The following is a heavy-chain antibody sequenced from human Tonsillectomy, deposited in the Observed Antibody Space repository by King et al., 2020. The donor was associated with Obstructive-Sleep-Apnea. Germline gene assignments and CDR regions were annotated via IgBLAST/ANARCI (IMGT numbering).Heavy chain of an antibody. D-gene: IGHD3/OR15-3a*01. V-gene: IGHV3-66*01. CDR3: ASAPFIWTNYDQSWYFDL. Sequence: VQLVESGGGLVQPGGSLRLSCAASGFTVSSNYMSWVRQAPGKGLEWVSVIYIGVTTYYADSVKGRFTISRDNSKNMLYLQMNSLRAEDTAVYSFASAPFIWTNYDQSWYFDLWGRGALVTVSS. CDR2: IYIGVTT. CDR1: GFTVSSNY. J-gene: IGHJ2*01.